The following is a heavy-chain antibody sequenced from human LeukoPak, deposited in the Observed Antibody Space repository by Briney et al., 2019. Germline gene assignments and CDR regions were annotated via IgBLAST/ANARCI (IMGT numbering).Heavy chain of an antibody. D-gene: IGHD3-22*01. Sequence: PSEILSLTCTVSGGSISSYYWSWIRQSPGKGLEWIGYIYYSGITNYNPSLKSRVTISVDTSKNQFSLKLSSVTAADTAVYYCARVEKYYDSSGYQWYYYGMDVWGQGTTVTVSS. J-gene: IGHJ6*02. CDR1: GGSISSYY. V-gene: IGHV4-59*12. CDR3: ARVEKYYDSSGYQWYYYGMDV. CDR2: IYYSGIT.